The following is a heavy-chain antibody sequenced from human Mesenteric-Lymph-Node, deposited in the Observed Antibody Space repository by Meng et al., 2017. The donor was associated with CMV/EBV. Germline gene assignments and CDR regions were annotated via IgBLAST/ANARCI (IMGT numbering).Heavy chain of an antibody. CDR3: ARAPIAVTSYYYSGMDV. J-gene: IGHJ6*02. D-gene: IGHD6-19*01. CDR2: MYYSGST. V-gene: IGHV4-39*07. CDR1: GGSISSTSYY. Sequence: SETLSLTCTVSGGSISSTSYYWGWIRQPPGKGLEWIGSMYYSGSTYYNPSLKSRVTISVDKSKNQFSLKLSSVTAADTAVYYCARAPIAVTSYYYSGMDVWGQGTTVTVSS.